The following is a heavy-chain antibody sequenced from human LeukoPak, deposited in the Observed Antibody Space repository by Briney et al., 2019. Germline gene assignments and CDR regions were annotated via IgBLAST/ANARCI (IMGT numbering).Heavy chain of an antibody. J-gene: IGHJ4*02. CDR2: IYYSGTT. V-gene: IGHV4-39*01. CDR3: VRIGDFGDPPHS. D-gene: IGHD4-17*01. Sequence: PSETLCLTCTASGGSISSSSYYWGWIRQPPGKGLEWIGTIYYSGTTYYNPSLKSRITISKDTSKNQFSLNLSSVTAADTAVYYCVRIGDFGDPPHSWGQGTLVTVSS. CDR1: GGSISSSSYY.